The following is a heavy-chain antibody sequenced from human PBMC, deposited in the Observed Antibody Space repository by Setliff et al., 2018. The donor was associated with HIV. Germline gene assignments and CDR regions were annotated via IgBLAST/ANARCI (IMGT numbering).Heavy chain of an antibody. Sequence: GGSLRLSCAASEFIFSRYAIYWVRQAPGKGLEWVAVISSDGSDKYYADSVKGRFTISRDNSKSTLYLQMNSLRAEDTAVYYCARDRFPQSNIFGAWYFDLWGRGTLVTVSS. J-gene: IGHJ2*01. CDR2: ISSDGSDK. CDR3: ARDRFPQSNIFGAWYFDL. D-gene: IGHD3-10*02. V-gene: IGHV3-30*01. CDR1: EFIFSRYA.